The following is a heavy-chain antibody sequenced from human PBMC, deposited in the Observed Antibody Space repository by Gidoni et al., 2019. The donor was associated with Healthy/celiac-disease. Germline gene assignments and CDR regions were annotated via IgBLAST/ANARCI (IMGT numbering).Heavy chain of an antibody. CDR1: GFTFSGSA. Sequence: EVQLVESGGGLVQPGGSLKLSCSAAGFTFSGSAMPWVRQAYGKGLEWVGRIRSKANSYATAYAASVKGRFTISRDDSKNTAYLQMNSLKTEDTAVYYCTRHSDFWSGYPYYYYGMDVWGQGTTVTVSS. J-gene: IGHJ6*02. CDR2: IRSKANSYAT. D-gene: IGHD3-3*01. V-gene: IGHV3-73*02. CDR3: TRHSDFWSGYPYYYYGMDV.